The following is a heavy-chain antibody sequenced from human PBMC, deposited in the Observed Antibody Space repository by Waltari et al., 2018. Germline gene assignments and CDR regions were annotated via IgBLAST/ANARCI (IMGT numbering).Heavy chain of an antibody. J-gene: IGHJ5*02. CDR1: GFSFNTFW. V-gene: IGHV3-74*03. D-gene: IGHD1-26*01. CDR3: VAEGSNSVHH. Sequence: EVQVVESGGGLVQPGGSLRLSCAASGFSFNTFWMHWVRQAPGKGLGGVSRINSAGTGTKYADFVQGRFTISRDNGKNTLFLQMNSLEVDDTAVYYCVAEGSNSVHHWGHGTLVTVSS. CDR2: INSAGTGT.